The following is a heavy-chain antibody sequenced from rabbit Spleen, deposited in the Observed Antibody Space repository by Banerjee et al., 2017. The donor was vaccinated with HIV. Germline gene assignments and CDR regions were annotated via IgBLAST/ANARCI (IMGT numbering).Heavy chain of an antibody. Sequence: QSLEESGGGLVKPGASLTLTCKASGFSFDSGYDMCWVHQAPGKGLEWVACVYAGSSGSTYSATWAKGRFTISKTSSTTVTLQMTSLSAADTATYFCARDAGTSFSTYGMDLWGPGTLVTVS. CDR1: GFSFDSGYD. J-gene: IGHJ6*01. CDR2: VYAGSSGST. CDR3: ARDAGTSFSTYGMDL. V-gene: IGHV1S40*01. D-gene: IGHD8-1*01.